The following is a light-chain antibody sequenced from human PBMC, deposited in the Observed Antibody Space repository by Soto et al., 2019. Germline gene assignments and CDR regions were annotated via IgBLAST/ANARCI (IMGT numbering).Light chain of an antibody. CDR1: SSDVGGYNY. CDR2: EVS. V-gene: IGLV2-8*01. J-gene: IGLJ2*01. Sequence: QSVLTQPPSASGSPGQSVTISCTGTSSDVGGYNYVSWYQQHPDKAPKLIIYEVSKRPSGVPDRFPGSKSGNTASLTVSGLQAEDEADYYCSSYGGYNNVIFGGGTKLTVL. CDR3: SSYGGYNNVI.